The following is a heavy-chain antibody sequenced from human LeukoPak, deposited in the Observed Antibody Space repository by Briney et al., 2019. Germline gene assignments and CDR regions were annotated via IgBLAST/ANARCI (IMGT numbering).Heavy chain of an antibody. CDR3: ARAVAGSLSFDY. D-gene: IGHD6-19*01. V-gene: IGHV1-2*06. CDR1: GYTFTGYY. J-gene: IGHJ4*02. Sequence: ASVKVSCKASGYTFTGYYMHWVRQAPGQGLEWMGRINPNSGGTNYAQKFQGRVTMTRDTSISTAYMELSRLRSDDTAVYYCARAVAGSLSFDYWGQGTLVTVSS. CDR2: INPNSGGT.